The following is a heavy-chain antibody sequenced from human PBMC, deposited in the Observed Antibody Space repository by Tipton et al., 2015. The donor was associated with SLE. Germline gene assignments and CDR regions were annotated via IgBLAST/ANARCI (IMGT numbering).Heavy chain of an antibody. CDR3: ATNEASSSWTLGAFDI. CDR1: GGSFSGYY. V-gene: IGHV4-59*01. Sequence: LRLSCAVYGGSFSGYYWSWIRQPPGKGLEWIGYISYSGSTNYNPSLKSRVTISVDTSKNQFSLRLSSVTAADTAVYYCATNEASSSWTLGAFDIWGQGTMVTVSS. CDR2: ISYSGST. J-gene: IGHJ3*02. D-gene: IGHD6-13*01.